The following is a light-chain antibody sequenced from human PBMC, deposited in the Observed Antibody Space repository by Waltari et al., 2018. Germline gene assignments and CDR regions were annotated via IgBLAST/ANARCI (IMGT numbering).Light chain of an antibody. V-gene: IGKV1-5*03. Sequence: DVQMTQSPSTMSAFVGDRVTITCRASQSISKWLAWYQQKPGRAPTLLIYKASNLHSGVPSRFSGSGSGTDFTLTINSLQPDDFATYYCQQYNNYYTFCQGTKLEIK. J-gene: IGKJ2*01. CDR2: KAS. CDR3: QQYNNYYT. CDR1: QSISKW.